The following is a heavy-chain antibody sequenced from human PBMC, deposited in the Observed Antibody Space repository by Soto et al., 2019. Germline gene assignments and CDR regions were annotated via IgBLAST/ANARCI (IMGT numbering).Heavy chain of an antibody. CDR2: IIPILGIA. J-gene: IGHJ6*02. CDR3: ARPYGSGLGMDV. Sequence: QVQLVQSGAEVKKPGSSVKVSCKASGGTFSSYTISWVRQAPGQGLEWMGRIIPILGIANYAQKFQGRVTITADNSTSTAYMELSSLRSEDTAVYYGARPYGSGLGMDVWGQGTTVTVSS. D-gene: IGHD3-10*01. V-gene: IGHV1-69*02. CDR1: GGTFSSYT.